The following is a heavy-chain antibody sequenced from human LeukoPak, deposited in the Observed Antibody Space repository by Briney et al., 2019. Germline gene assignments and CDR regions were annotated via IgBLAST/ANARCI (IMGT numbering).Heavy chain of an antibody. CDR3: AKDALSRSGSYYHFDS. Sequence: GGSLRLSCAVSGFTFSSYAMYWVRQAPGMGLEWVSTISDSGDSTYHADSVKGRFTISRDNSKNTLYLQMNSLRAEDTAVYYCAKDALSRSGSYYHFDSWGQGTLVTVSS. CDR1: GFTFSSYA. J-gene: IGHJ4*02. CDR2: ISDSGDST. D-gene: IGHD3-10*01. V-gene: IGHV3-23*01.